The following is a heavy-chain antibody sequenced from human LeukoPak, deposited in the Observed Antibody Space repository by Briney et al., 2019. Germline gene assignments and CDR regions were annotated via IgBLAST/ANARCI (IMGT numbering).Heavy chain of an antibody. CDR3: AKAGDSSSWYLFDY. CDR2: ISYDGSNK. D-gene: IGHD6-13*01. J-gene: IGHJ4*02. Sequence: GGSLRLSCAASGFTFSSYAMHWVRQAPGKGLEWVAVISYDGSNKYYADSVKGRFTISRDNSKNTLYLQMNSLRAEDTAVYYCAKAGDSSSWYLFDYWGQGTLVTVSS. CDR1: GFTFSSYA. V-gene: IGHV3-30*04.